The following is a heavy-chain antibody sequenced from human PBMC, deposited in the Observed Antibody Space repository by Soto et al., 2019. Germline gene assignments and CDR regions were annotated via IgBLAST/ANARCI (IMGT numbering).Heavy chain of an antibody. CDR3: ARDSSSWYAYYYYGMDV. V-gene: IGHV4-34*01. J-gene: IGHJ6*02. Sequence: PSETLSLTCAVYGGSFSGYYWSWIRQPPGKGLEWIGEINHSGSTNYNPSLKSRVTISVDTSKNQFSLKLSSVTAADTAVYYCARDSSSWYAYYYYGMDVWGQGTTVT. CDR1: GGSFSGYY. CDR2: INHSGST. D-gene: IGHD6-13*01.